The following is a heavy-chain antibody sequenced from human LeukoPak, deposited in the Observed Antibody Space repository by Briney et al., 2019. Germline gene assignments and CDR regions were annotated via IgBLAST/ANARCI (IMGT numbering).Heavy chain of an antibody. J-gene: IGHJ4*02. V-gene: IGHV4-59*12. D-gene: IGHD2-21*02. CDR1: GDSISNYY. Sequence: SETLSLTCTVSGDSISNYYWSWIRQPPGKGLEWIGYIYYSGTTNYNPSLKSRVTISVDTSKNQFSLKLSSVTAADTAVYYCAREVHGCGGDCLYYFDYWGQGTLVTVSS. CDR3: AREVHGCGGDCLYYFDY. CDR2: IYYSGTT.